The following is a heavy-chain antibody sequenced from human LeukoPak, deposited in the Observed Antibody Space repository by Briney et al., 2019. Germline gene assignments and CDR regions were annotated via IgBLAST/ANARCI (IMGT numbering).Heavy chain of an antibody. CDR1: GFTFSSYA. CDR2: ISGSGGST. V-gene: IGHV3-23*01. D-gene: IGHD6-19*01. J-gene: IGHJ5*02. Sequence: SGGSLRLSCAASGFTFSSYAMSWVRQAPGKGLEWVSAISGSGGSTYYADSVKGRFTISRDNSKNTLYLQMNSLRAEDTAVYYCAKDLSRAVAADWFDPWDQGSLVTVSS. CDR3: AKDLSRAVAADWFDP.